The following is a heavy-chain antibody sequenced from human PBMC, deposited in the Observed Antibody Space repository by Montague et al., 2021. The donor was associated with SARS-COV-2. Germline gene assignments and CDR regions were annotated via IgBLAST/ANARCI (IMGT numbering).Heavy chain of an antibody. D-gene: IGHD2-8*01. J-gene: IGHJ5*01. CDR1: GFSLSTSGVG. Sequence: LVKPTQTLTLTCTFSGFSLSTSGVGVGWIRQAPGKGLEWIGESNHSXTTNYNPSLKSRVTMSVDTSKNQLSLNLTSVSAADTAVYYCARGGSFCFDDVCYLPRSGFDSWGQGTLVTVSS. CDR2: SNHSXTT. V-gene: IGHV4-28*02. CDR3: ARGGSFCFDDVCYLPRSGFDS.